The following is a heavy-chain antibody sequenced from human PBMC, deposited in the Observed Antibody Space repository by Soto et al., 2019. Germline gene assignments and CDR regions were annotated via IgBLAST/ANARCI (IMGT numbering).Heavy chain of an antibody. CDR3: GRDRGGVAPNGFDP. V-gene: IGHV4-59*01. CDR2: IYYSGST. CDR1: GGSISSYY. J-gene: IGHJ5*02. Sequence: SETLSLTCTVSGGSISSYYWSWIRQPPGKGLEWIGYIYYSGSTNYNPSLKSRVTISVDTSKNQFSLKLSSVTAADTVVYYCGRDRGGVAPNGFDPWGQGTLVTVSS. D-gene: IGHD3-10*01.